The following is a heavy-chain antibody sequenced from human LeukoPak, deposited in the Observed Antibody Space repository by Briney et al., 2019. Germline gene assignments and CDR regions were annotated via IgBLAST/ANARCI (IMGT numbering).Heavy chain of an antibody. CDR3: ARDLHYDSRGYYLLYYFDY. V-gene: IGHV4-4*07. CDR1: GGSISSYY. J-gene: IGHJ4*02. Sequence: PSETLSLTCSVSGGSISSYYWNWIRQPAGKGLEWIGRIYSSGSTNYNPSLKSRVTMSVDTSKNQFSLRLRSVTAADTAVYYCARDLHYDSRGYYLLYYFDYWGQGTLVTVSS. CDR2: IYSSGST. D-gene: IGHD3-22*01.